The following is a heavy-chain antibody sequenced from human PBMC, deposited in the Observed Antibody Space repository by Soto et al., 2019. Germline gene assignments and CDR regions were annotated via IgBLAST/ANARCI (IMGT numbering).Heavy chain of an antibody. D-gene: IGHD3-22*01. J-gene: IGHJ4*02. V-gene: IGHV1-18*01. CDR1: GYTFTSYG. CDR2: ISAYNGNT. Sequence: GASVKVSCKASGYTFTSYGISCVRQAPGQGLEWMGWISAYNGNTNYAQKLQGRVTMTTDTSTSTAYMELSSLRSEDTAVYYCARDKYYDSSGYYFTGGDPQLDYWGQGTLVTVSS. CDR3: ARDKYYDSSGYYFTGGDPQLDY.